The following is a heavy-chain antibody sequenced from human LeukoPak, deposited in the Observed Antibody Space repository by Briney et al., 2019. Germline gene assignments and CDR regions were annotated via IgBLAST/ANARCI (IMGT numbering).Heavy chain of an antibody. CDR1: GFTFYNSW. CDR3: AAMDHFDY. D-gene: IGHD5-18*01. Sequence: GGSLTLSCAASGFTFYNSWMAGVRQAPGKGLEWVANIKYDGNEIYYVDSVKGRFTISRDNAKNSLHLEMNSLRADATAVYYCAAMDHFDYWGQGTLVSVSS. V-gene: IGHV3-7*01. J-gene: IGHJ4*02. CDR2: IKYDGNEI.